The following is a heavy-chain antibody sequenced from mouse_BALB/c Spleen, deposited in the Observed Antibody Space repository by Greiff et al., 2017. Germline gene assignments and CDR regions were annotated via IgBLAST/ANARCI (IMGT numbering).Heavy chain of an antibody. CDR2: ISNGGGST. D-gene: IGHD2-3*01. CDR3: ARRGSDGRYYAMDY. CDR1: GFTFSSYT. Sequence: EVKVEESGGGLVQPGGSLKLSCAASGFTFSSYTMSWVRQTPEKRLEWVAYISNGGGSTYYPDTVKGRFTISRDNAKNTLYLQMSSLKSEDTAMYYCARRGSDGRYYAMDYWGQGTSVTVSS. J-gene: IGHJ4*01. V-gene: IGHV5-12-2*01.